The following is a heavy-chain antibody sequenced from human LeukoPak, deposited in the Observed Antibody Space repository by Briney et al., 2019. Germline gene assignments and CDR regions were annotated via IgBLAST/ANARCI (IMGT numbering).Heavy chain of an antibody. Sequence: GESLKISCKCSGYSFTSYWIGWGRQMPRKGLELMGIINPGDSDTRDSPSFQGQVTISADKSISTAYLQWSSLKASDTAMYYCARHGVTSWDGGIDYWGQGPLVTVSS. CDR1: GYSFTSYW. V-gene: IGHV5-51*01. J-gene: IGHJ4*02. CDR3: ARHGVTSWDGGIDY. CDR2: INPGDSDT. D-gene: IGHD1-26*01.